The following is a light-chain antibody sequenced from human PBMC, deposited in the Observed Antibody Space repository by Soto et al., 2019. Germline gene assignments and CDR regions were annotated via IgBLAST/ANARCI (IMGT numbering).Light chain of an antibody. J-gene: IGLJ3*02. V-gene: IGLV1-40*01. CDR1: ASNIGADYD. Sequence: QSVLTQPPSVSGAPGQRVTISCTGSASNIGADYDAHWYQQLPGAAPQLLIYGNTNRPSGVPDRISGSKSGASAYLSITGLQAEDEADYYCQAYDRSLNGWVFGGGTQLTDL. CDR3: QAYDRSLNGWV. CDR2: GNT.